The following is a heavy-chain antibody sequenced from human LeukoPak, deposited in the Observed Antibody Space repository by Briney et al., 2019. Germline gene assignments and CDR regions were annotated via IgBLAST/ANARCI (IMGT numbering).Heavy chain of an antibody. CDR1: GGSISSSSYY. D-gene: IGHD2-21*01. CDR3: AGHDRDGEQYYFDY. CDR2: IYYSGST. V-gene: IGHV4-39*01. Sequence: SETLSLTCTVSGGSISSSSYYWGWIRQPPGKGLEWIGSIYYSGSTYYNPSLKSRVTISVDTSKNQFSLKLSSVTAADTAVYYCAGHDRDGEQYYFDYWGQGTLVTVSS. J-gene: IGHJ4*02.